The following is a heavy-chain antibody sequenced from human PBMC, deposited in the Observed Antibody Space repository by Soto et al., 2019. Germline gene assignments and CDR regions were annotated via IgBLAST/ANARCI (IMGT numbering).Heavy chain of an antibody. CDR3: ARAVTTVVTQDDYGMDV. D-gene: IGHD4-17*01. CDR1: GFTFSSYW. CDR2: IKQDGSEK. V-gene: IGHV3-7*03. Sequence: PGGSLRLSCAAAGFTFSSYWMSWVRQAPGKGLEWVANIKQDGSEKYYVDSVKGRFTISRDNAKNSLYLQMNSLRAEDTAVYYCARAVTTVVTQDDYGMDVWGQGTTVTAP. J-gene: IGHJ6*02.